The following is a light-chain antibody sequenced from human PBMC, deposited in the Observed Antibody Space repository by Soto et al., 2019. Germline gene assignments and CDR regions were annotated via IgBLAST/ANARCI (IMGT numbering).Light chain of an antibody. Sequence: YELTQPLSVSVALGQAARITCGGNNIGLKDVHWYQQKPGQAPVVVIYRDNNRPSGIPDRISGSNSGNTATLTISRAQAGDEADYYCQVRDSSAVVFGGGTKLTVL. CDR2: RDN. CDR3: QVRDSSAVV. J-gene: IGLJ2*01. V-gene: IGLV3-9*01. CDR1: NIGLKD.